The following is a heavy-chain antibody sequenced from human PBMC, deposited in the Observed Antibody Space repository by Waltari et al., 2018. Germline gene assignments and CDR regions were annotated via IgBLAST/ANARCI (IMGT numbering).Heavy chain of an antibody. Sequence: QVQLVQSGSELKKSGASVKVSCKASGYIFTTYGINGVGQAPGQGLECRGCINTNTGNPTNVQGFTGRFVFSLDTSVSPAYLQISSLKAEDSAIYYCARGGGTFSKPQYFDSWGQGTRVTVSS. J-gene: IGHJ4*02. V-gene: IGHV7-4-1*02. CDR2: INTNTGNP. CDR3: ARGGGTFSKPQYFDS. CDR1: GYIFTTYG. D-gene: IGHD1-26*01.